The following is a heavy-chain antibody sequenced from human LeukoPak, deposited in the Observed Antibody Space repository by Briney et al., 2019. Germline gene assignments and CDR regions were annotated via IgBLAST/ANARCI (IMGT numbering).Heavy chain of an antibody. CDR2: INHSGNT. Sequence: TSSETLSLTCAVYGESFSSYYWSWIRQPPGKGLEWIGEINHSGNTNYNPSLKSRVTISVDTSKNQFSLKLSSVTAADTAVYYCASWGSAATLNYYYYGMDVWGQGTTVTVSS. J-gene: IGHJ6*02. CDR3: ASWGSAATLNYYYYGMDV. CDR1: GESFSSYY. V-gene: IGHV4-34*01. D-gene: IGHD6-13*01.